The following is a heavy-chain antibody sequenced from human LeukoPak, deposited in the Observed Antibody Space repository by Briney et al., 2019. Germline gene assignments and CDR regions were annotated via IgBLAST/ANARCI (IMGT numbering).Heavy chain of an antibody. D-gene: IGHD3-10*02. J-gene: IGHJ6*04. Sequence: GALRLSCAASGFTVSSNYMSWVRQAPGKGLEWVSYISSSGSTIYYADSVKGRFTISRDNAKNSLYLQMNSLRAEDTAVYYCAELGITMIGGVWGKGTTVTISS. V-gene: IGHV3-48*04. CDR2: ISSSGSTI. CDR1: GFTVSSNY. CDR3: AELGITMIGGV.